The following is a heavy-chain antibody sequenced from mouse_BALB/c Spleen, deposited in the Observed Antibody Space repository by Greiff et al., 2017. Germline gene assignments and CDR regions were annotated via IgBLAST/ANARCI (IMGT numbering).Heavy chain of an antibody. V-gene: IGHV5-6-3*01. CDR3: ARDLATMITTAFAY. J-gene: IGHJ3*01. CDR2: INSNGGST. D-gene: IGHD2-4*01. CDR1: GFTFSSYG. Sequence: EVQRVESGGGLVQPGGSLKLSCAASGFTFSSYGMSWVRQTPDKRLELVATINSNGGSTYYPDSVKGRFTISRDNAKNTLYLQMSSLKSEDTAMYYCARDLATMITTAFAYWGQGTLVTVSA.